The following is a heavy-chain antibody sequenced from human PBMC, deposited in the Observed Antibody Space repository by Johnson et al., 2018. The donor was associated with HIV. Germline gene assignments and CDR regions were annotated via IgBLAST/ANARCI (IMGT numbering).Heavy chain of an antibody. CDR2: IYSGGST. D-gene: IGHD2-2*01. CDR3: ARGIKYCSSNSCPDAHSWSYAFDI. CDR1: GFTVSSNY. Sequence: VQLVESGGGVVQPGRSLRLSCAASGFTVSSNYMNWVRQAPGKGLEWVSVIYSGGSTYYADSVTGRFTIYRDNSKNTLYIQMNSLRAGDTAVYYCARGIKYCSSNSCPDAHSWSYAFDIWGQGTMVTVSS. J-gene: IGHJ3*02. V-gene: IGHV3-66*01.